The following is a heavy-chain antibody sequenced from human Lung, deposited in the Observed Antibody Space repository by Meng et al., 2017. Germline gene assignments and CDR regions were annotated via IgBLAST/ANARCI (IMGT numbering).Heavy chain of an antibody. V-gene: IGHV4-34*01. J-gene: IGHJ4*02. CDR2: INHSGST. CDR3: ARGPTTMAHDFDY. CDR1: GGSFSDYY. Sequence: QVHLQQWGAGLLKPSVTLSLTCVGSGGSFSDYYWGWIRQPPGKGLEWIGEINHSGSTNYNPSLESRATISVDTSQNNLSLKLSSVTAADSAVYYCARGPTTMAHDFDYWGQGTLVTVSS. D-gene: IGHD4-11*01.